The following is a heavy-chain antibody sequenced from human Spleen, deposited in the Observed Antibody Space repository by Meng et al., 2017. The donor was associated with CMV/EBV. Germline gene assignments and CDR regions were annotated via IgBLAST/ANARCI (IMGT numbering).Heavy chain of an antibody. CDR1: ESSFGDYT. Sequence: GESLKISCTASESSFGDYTMSWVRQAPGKGLEWVGFIRSKAYGGTTEYAASVKGRFSISRDDSKSIAYLEMNSLKADDTAVYYCVRSQYFDFWSAPYDIWGQGTMVTVSS. V-gene: IGHV3-49*04. J-gene: IGHJ3*02. CDR3: VRSQYFDFWSAPYDI. D-gene: IGHD3-3*01. CDR2: IRSKAYGGTT.